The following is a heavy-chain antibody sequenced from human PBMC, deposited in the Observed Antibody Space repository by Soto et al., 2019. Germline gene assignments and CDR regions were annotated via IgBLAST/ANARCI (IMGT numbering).Heavy chain of an antibody. D-gene: IGHD3-9*01. V-gene: IGHV3-48*02. Sequence: PGGSLRLSCAASGFTFSSYTMNWVRQAPGKGLEWISYITSTSNTIYYAASVKGRFTISRVDAQNSLSLQMNSLRDDDTAVYYCARGEYYNILTGYYRGAFDVWGRGTMVTVSS. J-gene: IGHJ3*01. CDR3: ARGEYYNILTGYYRGAFDV. CDR2: ITSTSNTI. CDR1: GFTFSSYT.